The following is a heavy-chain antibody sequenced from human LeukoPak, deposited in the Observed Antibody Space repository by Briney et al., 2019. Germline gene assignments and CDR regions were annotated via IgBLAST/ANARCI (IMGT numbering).Heavy chain of an antibody. J-gene: IGHJ4*02. Sequence: SVKVSCKASGGTFSSYAISWVRQAPGQGLEWMGRTIPILGIANYAQKFQGRVTITADKSTSTAYMELSSLRSEDTAVYYCARDPTSGSSVNDYWGQGTLVTVSS. D-gene: IGHD1-26*01. CDR1: GGTFSSYA. V-gene: IGHV1-69*04. CDR2: TIPILGIA. CDR3: ARDPTSGSSVNDY.